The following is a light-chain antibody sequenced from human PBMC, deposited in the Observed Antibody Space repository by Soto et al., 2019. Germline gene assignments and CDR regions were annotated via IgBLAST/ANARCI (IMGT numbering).Light chain of an antibody. CDR2: DAS. V-gene: IGKV1-33*01. J-gene: IGKJ2*01. CDR3: QHYDNLPYT. CDR1: QDITNY. Sequence: DIQMTQSPSSLSASVGDRVTITCQASQDITNYLNWYQQKPGKAPKLLIYDASNLEQGVPSRFSGGGSGTDFTLTISILQPEDSATYYCQHYDNLPYTFGQGTKLEIK.